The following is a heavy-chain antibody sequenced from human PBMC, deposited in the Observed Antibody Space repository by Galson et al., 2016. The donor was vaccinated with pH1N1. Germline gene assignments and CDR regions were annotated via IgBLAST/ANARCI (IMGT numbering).Heavy chain of an antibody. CDR3: ARRVSGGSTCDF. D-gene: IGHD2-15*01. J-gene: IGHJ4*02. CDR2: IYPGDSDT. V-gene: IGHV5-51*01. Sequence: QSGAEVKKPGESLKISCRASGYSFSNYWVGWVRQMPGKGLEWMGIIYPGDSDTRYSPSFQGQVTISGDKSINTVYLHWSSLKASDSAMYYCARRVSGGSTCDFWGQGTLVTVSS. CDR1: GYSFSNYW.